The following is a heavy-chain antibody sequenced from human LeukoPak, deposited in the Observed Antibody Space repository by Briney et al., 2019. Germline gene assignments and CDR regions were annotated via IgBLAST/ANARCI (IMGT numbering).Heavy chain of an antibody. V-gene: IGHV3-64D*06. CDR2: ISSDGGST. J-gene: IGHJ3*01. CDR3: VKESGAYGDYYDAFDV. D-gene: IGHD4-17*01. Sequence: GGSLRLSCSASGFTFSSSAMHWVRQAPGKGLEYVSTISSDGGSTYYADSVKGRFTISRDNSKNTLYLQMSGLRAEDTAVYYCVKESGAYGDYYDAFDVWGQGTMVTVSS. CDR1: GFTFSSSA.